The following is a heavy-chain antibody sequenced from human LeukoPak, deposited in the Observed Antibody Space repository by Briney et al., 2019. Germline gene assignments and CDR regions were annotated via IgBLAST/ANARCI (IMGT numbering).Heavy chain of an antibody. J-gene: IGHJ3*01. CDR1: GGSISTAHW. CDR2: IYHRGNS. D-gene: IGHD6-13*01. CDR3: ARISSSNWYNERGAFDV. Sequence: SETLSLTCAVSGGSISTAHWWNWVRQSPGKGLEWIGEIYHRGNSNYNPSLKSRVTISVDTSKNQFSLKLRSVTAADTAVYYCARISSSNWYNERGAFDVWGQGTMVTVSS. V-gene: IGHV4-4*02.